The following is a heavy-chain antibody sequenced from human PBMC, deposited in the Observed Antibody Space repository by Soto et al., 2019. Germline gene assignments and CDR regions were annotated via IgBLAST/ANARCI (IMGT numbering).Heavy chain of an antibody. CDR2: IIPLYGTV. D-gene: IGHD3-10*01. V-gene: IGHV1-69*06. Sequence: QAHLAQSGAEVKKPGSSVTVSCKASGGTFNSYGISWVRPAPGQGLDWMGVIIPLYGTVNYAQKFQGRVSITADKSTNAAYMDLNSLRSDDTAVYYCARVRVIRGVITSLFRVWGEGTLVSVS. J-gene: IGHJ4*02. CDR3: ARVRVIRGVITSLFRV. CDR1: GGTFNSYG.